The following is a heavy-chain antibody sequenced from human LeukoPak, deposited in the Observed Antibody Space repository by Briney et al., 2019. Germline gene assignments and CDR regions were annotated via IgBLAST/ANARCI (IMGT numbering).Heavy chain of an antibody. CDR3: AKGHNPVAGKGFWFFDP. Sequence: GGSLRLSCAASGFTFSSYAMHWVRQAPGKGLEWVAVISYDGSNKYYADSVKGRFTISRDNSKNTLYLQMNTLGADDTALYFCAKGHNPVAGKGFWFFDPWGQGTLVTVSS. J-gene: IGHJ5*02. V-gene: IGHV3-30-3*01. D-gene: IGHD6-19*01. CDR1: GFTFSSYA. CDR2: ISYDGSNK.